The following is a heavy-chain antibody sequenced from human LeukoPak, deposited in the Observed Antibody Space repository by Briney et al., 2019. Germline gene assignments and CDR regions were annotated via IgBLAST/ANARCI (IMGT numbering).Heavy chain of an antibody. CDR3: ARHRATTTSFFDY. D-gene: IGHD1-1*01. J-gene: IGHJ4*02. V-gene: IGHV3-66*04. CDR2: IHTGGST. Sequence: GGSLRLSCAASGFTLSSNFMAWVRQAPGRGLEWVSVIHTGGSTYYVDSVKGRFTISRDDSRNTFYLQMNSLRAEDAAVYYCARHRATTTSFFDYWGQGTLVTVSS. CDR1: GFTLSSNF.